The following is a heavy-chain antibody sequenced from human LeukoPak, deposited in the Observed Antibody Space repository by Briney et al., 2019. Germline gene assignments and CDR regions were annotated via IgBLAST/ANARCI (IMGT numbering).Heavy chain of an antibody. CDR3: AGGTRYCSSTSCGSSMDV. CDR2: IYYSGST. J-gene: IGHJ6*03. Sequence: SETLSLTCTVSGGSISSSSYYWGWIRQPPGRGLEWFGSIYYSGSTYYNPSLKSRVTISVDTSKNQFSLKLSSVTAADTAVYCCAGGTRYCSSTSCGSSMDVWGKGTTVTVSS. CDR1: GGSISSSSYY. V-gene: IGHV4-39*01. D-gene: IGHD2-2*01.